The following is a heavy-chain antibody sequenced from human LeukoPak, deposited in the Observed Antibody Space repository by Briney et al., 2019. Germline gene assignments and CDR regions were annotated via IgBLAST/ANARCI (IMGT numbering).Heavy chain of an antibody. J-gene: IGHJ3*02. V-gene: IGHV4-30-2*01. CDR2: IYHSGST. CDR1: GGSISSGGYS. Sequence: SETLSLTCAVSGGSISSGGYSWSWIRQPPGKGLEWIGYIYHSGSTYYNPSLKSRVTISVDRSKNQFSLKLSSVTAADTAVYYCAREGETTVTLSDAFDIWGQGTMVTVSS. CDR3: AREGETTVTLSDAFDI. D-gene: IGHD4-11*01.